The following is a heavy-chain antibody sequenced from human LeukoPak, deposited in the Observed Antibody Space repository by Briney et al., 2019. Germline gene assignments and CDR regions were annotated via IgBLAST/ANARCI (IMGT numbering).Heavy chain of an antibody. CDR2: ISAYNGNT. CDR1: GYTLTGYY. J-gene: IGHJ6*03. CDR3: ARGVDNSSSWYGALTNYYYYYMDV. Sequence: ASVKVSCKASGYTLTGYYMHWVRQAPGQGLEWMGWISAYNGNTNYAQKLQGRVTMTTDTSTSTAYMELRSLRSDDTAVYYCARGVDNSSSWYGALTNYYYYYMDVWGKGTTVTVSS. V-gene: IGHV1-18*04. D-gene: IGHD6-13*01.